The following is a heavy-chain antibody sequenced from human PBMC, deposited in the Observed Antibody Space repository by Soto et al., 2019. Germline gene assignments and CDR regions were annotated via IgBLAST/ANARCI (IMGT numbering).Heavy chain of an antibody. CDR1: GGSISSGDYY. Sequence: SETLSLTCTVSGGSISSGDYYWSWIRQPPGKGLEWIGYIYYSGSTYYNPSLKSRVTISVDTSKNQFSLKLSSVTAADTAVYYCARASAPAFCGGDCYPDAFDIWGQGTMVTVSS. V-gene: IGHV4-30-4*01. CDR3: ARASAPAFCGGDCYPDAFDI. J-gene: IGHJ3*02. D-gene: IGHD2-21*02. CDR2: IYYSGST.